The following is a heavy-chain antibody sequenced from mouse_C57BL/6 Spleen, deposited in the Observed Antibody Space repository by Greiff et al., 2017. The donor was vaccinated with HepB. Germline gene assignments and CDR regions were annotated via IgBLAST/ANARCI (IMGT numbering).Heavy chain of an antibody. CDR3: ARTSITTVAYWYFDV. D-gene: IGHD1-1*01. CDR1: GYTFTSYW. J-gene: IGHJ1*03. Sequence: QVQLQQPGAELVKPGASVKLSCKASGYTFTSYWMQWVKQRPGQGLEWIGEIDPSDSYTNYNQKFKGKATLTVDTSSSTAYMQLSSLTSEDSAVYYCARTSITTVAYWYFDVWGTGTTVTVSS. CDR2: IDPSDSYT. V-gene: IGHV1-50*01.